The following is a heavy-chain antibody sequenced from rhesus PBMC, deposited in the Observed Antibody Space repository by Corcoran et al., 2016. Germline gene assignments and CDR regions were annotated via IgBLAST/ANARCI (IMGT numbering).Heavy chain of an antibody. CDR1: GYSISSGYV. V-gene: IGHV4-127*01. J-gene: IGHJ6*01. D-gene: IGHD5-42*01. CDR2: IGGTSGST. Sequence: QVQLQESGPGLVKPSETLSLTCPVSGYSISSGYVWSWIRQTPGKGLEGIGYIGGTSGSTNYNPSLKSRVTISKATSKNQFSLKLRSVTAADTAVYYCARGDSYYGLDSWGQGVVVTVSS. CDR3: ARGDSYYGLDS.